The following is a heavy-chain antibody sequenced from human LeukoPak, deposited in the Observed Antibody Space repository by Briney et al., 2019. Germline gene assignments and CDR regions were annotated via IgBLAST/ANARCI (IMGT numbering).Heavy chain of an antibody. CDR3: VRDNPRCCGVVPANIDDY. Sequence: PSETLSLTCTVSGGSISSGDYYWSWIRQPPGKGLEWIGYIYYSGSTYYNPSLKSRVTISVDTSKNQFSLKLSSVTAADTAVYYCVRDNPRCCGVVPANIDDYWGQGTLVTVSS. J-gene: IGHJ4*02. V-gene: IGHV4-30-4*01. CDR1: GGSISSGDYY. D-gene: IGHD2-15*01. CDR2: IYYSGST.